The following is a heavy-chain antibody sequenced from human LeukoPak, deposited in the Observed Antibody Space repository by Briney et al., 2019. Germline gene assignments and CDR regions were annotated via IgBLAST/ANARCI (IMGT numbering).Heavy chain of an antibody. J-gene: IGHJ4*02. CDR3: AKDIPVAGTGGYFDY. CDR1: GFTFDDYA. Sequence: PGGSLRLSCAASGFTFDDYAMHWVRQAPGKGLEWVSGISWNSGSIGYADSVKGRFTISRDNAKNSLYLQMNSLRAEDMALYYCAKDIPVAGTGGYFDYWGQGTLVTVSS. D-gene: IGHD6-19*01. V-gene: IGHV3-9*03. CDR2: ISWNSGSI.